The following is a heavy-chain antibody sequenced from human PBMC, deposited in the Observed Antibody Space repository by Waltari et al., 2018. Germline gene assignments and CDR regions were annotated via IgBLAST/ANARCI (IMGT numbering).Heavy chain of an antibody. CDR3: ARGGKAAAGIFDY. CDR1: GFTVSSNN. D-gene: IGHD6-13*01. J-gene: IGHJ4*02. CDR2: IYSGGST. V-gene: IGHV3-53*01. Sequence: EVQLVESGGGLIQPGGSLRLSCAASGFTVSSNNIGCVRQAPGKGLGWVSVIYSGGSTYYADSVKGRFTISRDNSKNTLYLQMNSLRAEDTAVYYCARGGKAAAGIFDYWGQGTLVTVSS.